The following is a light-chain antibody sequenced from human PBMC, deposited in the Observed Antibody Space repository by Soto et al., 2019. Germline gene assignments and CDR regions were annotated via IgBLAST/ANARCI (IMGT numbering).Light chain of an antibody. J-gene: IGKJ4*02. CDR1: QGVSRK. CDR2: GAS. Sequence: DIVMTQSPATLSVAPGDRVTFSCRASQGVSRKLAWYQHKPGKTPRLLIYGASTVATGIPARFSGSGSGTECTLTISSLQPEDCAIYYCQQYNTWPITFGGGTKVEIK. V-gene: IGKV3-15*01. CDR3: QQYNTWPIT.